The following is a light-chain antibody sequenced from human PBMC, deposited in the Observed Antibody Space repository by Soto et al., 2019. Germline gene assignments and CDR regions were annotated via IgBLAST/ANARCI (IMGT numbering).Light chain of an antibody. Sequence: QSVLTQPASVSGSPGQSITISCAGTRSDNGASNSVSWYQHLPGRSPTLIIYEATNRPSGVSERFSGSKAGDTASLTISGLQADDDAEYFCISYKTDDNFVFGSGTKVTVL. CDR3: ISYKTDDNFV. V-gene: IGLV2-14*01. J-gene: IGLJ1*01. CDR1: RSDNGASNS. CDR2: EAT.